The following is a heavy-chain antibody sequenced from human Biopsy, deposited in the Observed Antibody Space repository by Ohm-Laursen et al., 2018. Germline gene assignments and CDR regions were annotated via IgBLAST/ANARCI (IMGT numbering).Heavy chain of an antibody. V-gene: IGHV3-23*01. CDR2: ITGSGATT. J-gene: IGHJ4*02. D-gene: IGHD2-2*01. CDR1: GFTFSVNV. Sequence: GSLRLSCAASGFTFSVNVMTWVRQAPGKGLEWVSGITGSGATTYYADSVKGRFTISRDNSKNTLFLRMNSLRAEDTAVYYCARDGIVVVPAAFHLDNWGPGTLVTVSS. CDR3: ARDGIVVVPAAFHLDN.